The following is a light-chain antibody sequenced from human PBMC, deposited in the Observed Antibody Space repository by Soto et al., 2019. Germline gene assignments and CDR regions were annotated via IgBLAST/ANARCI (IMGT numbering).Light chain of an antibody. CDR2: DVS. V-gene: IGLV2-14*01. J-gene: IGLJ2*01. Sequence: QSALTQPASVSGSPGQSITISCTGTSSDVGSYNYVSWYQRYPGKAPKLMIYDVSNRPSGVSYRFSGSKSGNTASLTISGLQAEDEADYYCSSSTTSSTHVVFGGGTKLIVL. CDR3: SSSTTSSTHVV. CDR1: SSDVGSYNY.